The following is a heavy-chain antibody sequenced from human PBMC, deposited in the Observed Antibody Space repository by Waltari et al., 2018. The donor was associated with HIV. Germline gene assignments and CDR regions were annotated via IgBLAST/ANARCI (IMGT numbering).Heavy chain of an antibody. D-gene: IGHD4-17*01. CDR3: AKAFTTVTDPVDY. CDR1: GFTFDDYA. Sequence: TASGFTFDDYAMHWVRQAPGKGLEWVSGISWNSGSIGYADSVKGRFTISRDNAKNSLYLQMNSLRAEDTALYYCAKAFTTVTDPVDYWGQGTLVTVSS. V-gene: IGHV3-9*01. J-gene: IGHJ4*02. CDR2: ISWNSGSI.